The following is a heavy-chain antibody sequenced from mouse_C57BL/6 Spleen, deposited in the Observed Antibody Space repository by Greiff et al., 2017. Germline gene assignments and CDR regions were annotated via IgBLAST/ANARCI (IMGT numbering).Heavy chain of an antibody. D-gene: IGHD2-4*01. CDR1: GFTFSSYG. J-gene: IGHJ3*01. Sequence: EVKVVESGGDLVKPGGSLKLSCAASGFTFSSYGMSWVRQTPDKRLEWVATISSGGSYTYYPDSVKGRFTISRDNAKNTLYLQMSSLKSEDTAMYYCARHGSDYDKRFAYWGQGTLVTVSA. V-gene: IGHV5-6*01. CDR2: ISSGGSYT. CDR3: ARHGSDYDKRFAY.